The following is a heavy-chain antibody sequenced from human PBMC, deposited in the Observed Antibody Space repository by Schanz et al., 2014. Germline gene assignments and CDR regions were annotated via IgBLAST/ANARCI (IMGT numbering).Heavy chain of an antibody. CDR1: GFSVGNKY. D-gene: IGHD3-3*01. CDR2: VSRSTPDI. Sequence: EMQLLESGGGLVQPGGSLRLSCAASGFSVGNKYMNWVRQAPGKGLEWVSYVSRSTPDIYYADSVKGRFTMSRDNAKNSVFLQMNSLRAEDTAVYYCVRDSFFAFDYWGQGTLVTVSS. CDR3: VRDSFFAFDY. V-gene: IGHV3-48*01. J-gene: IGHJ4*02.